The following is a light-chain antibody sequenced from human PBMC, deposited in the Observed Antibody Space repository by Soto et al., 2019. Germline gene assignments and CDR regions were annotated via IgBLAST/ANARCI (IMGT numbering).Light chain of an antibody. CDR2: DVT. Sequence: QSVLTQPASVSGSPGQWITISCTGTSSDVGGYNYVSWYQQHPGKAPKLMIYDVTNRPSGVSYRFSGSKSGNTASLSISGLQAAAEADYYCSSYTTTSAVAFGGGTKLTVL. CDR1: SSDVGGYNY. V-gene: IGLV2-14*03. CDR3: SSYTTTSAVA. J-gene: IGLJ2*01.